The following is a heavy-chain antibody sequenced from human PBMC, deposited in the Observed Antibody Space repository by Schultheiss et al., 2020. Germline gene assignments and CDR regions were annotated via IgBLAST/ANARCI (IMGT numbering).Heavy chain of an antibody. J-gene: IGHJ6*02. Sequence: GESLKISCAASGFTFSSYGMHWVRQAPGKGLEWVAVIWYDGSNKYYADSVKGRFTISRDNSKNTLYLQMNSLRAGDTAVYYCARGRFGVVNYGMDVWGQGTTVTVSS. D-gene: IGHD3-3*01. CDR1: GFTFSSYG. CDR2: IWYDGSNK. V-gene: IGHV3-33*01. CDR3: ARGRFGVVNYGMDV.